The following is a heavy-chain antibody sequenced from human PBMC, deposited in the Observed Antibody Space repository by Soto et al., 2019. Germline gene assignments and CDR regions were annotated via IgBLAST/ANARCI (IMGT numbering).Heavy chain of an antibody. D-gene: IGHD4-17*01. CDR3: ARHTPTTVTTNYFDY. CDR2: IYYSGST. Sequence: SETLSLTCTVSGGSISSYYWSWIRQPPGKGLEWIGYIYYSGSTNYNPSLKSRVTISVDTFKSQFSLKLSSLTAADTAVYYCARHTPTTVTTNYFDYWGQGTLVTVSS. V-gene: IGHV4-59*08. CDR1: GGSISSYY. J-gene: IGHJ4*02.